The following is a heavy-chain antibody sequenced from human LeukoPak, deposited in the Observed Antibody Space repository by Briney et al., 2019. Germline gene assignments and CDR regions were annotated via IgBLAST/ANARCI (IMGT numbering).Heavy chain of an antibody. J-gene: IGHJ4*02. Sequence: GGSLRLSCAASGFTFSSYWMSWVRQAPGKGLEWVANIKQDGSEKYYVDSVKGRFTISRDNAKNSLYLQMNSLRGEDTAVYYCSRLRGYSYGYADYWGQGTLVTVSS. CDR3: SRLRGYSYGYADY. CDR1: GFTFSSYW. CDR2: IKQDGSEK. V-gene: IGHV3-7*01. D-gene: IGHD5-18*01.